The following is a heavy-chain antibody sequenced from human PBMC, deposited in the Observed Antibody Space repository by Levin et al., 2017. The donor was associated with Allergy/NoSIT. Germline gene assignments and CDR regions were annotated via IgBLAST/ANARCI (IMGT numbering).Heavy chain of an antibody. CDR2: IRSSSATV. D-gene: IGHD6-25*01. CDR3: ARDKGSGWGFDF. CDR1: GFTFSSYS. Sequence: PGGSLRLSCAASGFTFSSYSMDWVRQAPGKGLEWLSYIRSSSATVSYADSVKGRFTISRDNAKNLLYLQMTDLRTEDTAVYYCARDKGSGWGFDFWGQGALVTVSS. J-gene: IGHJ4*02. V-gene: IGHV3-48*01.